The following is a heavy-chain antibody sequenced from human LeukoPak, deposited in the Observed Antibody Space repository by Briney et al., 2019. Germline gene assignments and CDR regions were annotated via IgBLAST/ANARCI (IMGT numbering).Heavy chain of an antibody. CDR1: DYTYTSYG. CDR2: ISAYNDNT. D-gene: IGHD6-19*01. V-gene: IGHV1-18*01. CDR3: ATGYSSAFDY. Sequence: ASVKVSCKASDYTYTSYGLSWVRQAPGQGLEWMGWISAYNDNTNYAQKLQGRVTMTTDTSTSTAYMELRSLRSCDTAVYYCATGYSSAFDYWGQGTLVTVSS. J-gene: IGHJ4*02.